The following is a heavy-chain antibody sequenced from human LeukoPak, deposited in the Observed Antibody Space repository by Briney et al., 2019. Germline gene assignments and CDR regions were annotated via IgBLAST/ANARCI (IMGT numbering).Heavy chain of an antibody. CDR3: AREFRQWLVDDAFDI. CDR2: INSDGTST. CDR1: GFTFSSYW. Sequence: GGSLRLSCAASGFTFSSYWMHWIRQAPGKGLVWVSRINSDGTSTSYADSVKGRFTIPRDNAKNTLYLQMNSLRAEDTAVYYCAREFRQWLVDDAFDIWGQGTMVTVSS. J-gene: IGHJ3*02. D-gene: IGHD6-19*01. V-gene: IGHV3-74*01.